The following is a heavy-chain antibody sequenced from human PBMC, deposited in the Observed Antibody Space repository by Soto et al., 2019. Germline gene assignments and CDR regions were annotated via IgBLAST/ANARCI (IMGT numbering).Heavy chain of an antibody. Sequence: GGSLRLSCAASGFTFSTCWMMWVRQAPGKGLEWVANINQDGSERYYVDSVKGRFTISRDNAKNSLYLQMNSLRAEDTTVYYCVKDNRGSYWGQGTLVTVSS. CDR1: GFTFSTCW. CDR3: VKDNRGSY. D-gene: IGHD3-10*01. J-gene: IGHJ4*02. V-gene: IGHV3-7*01. CDR2: INQDGSER.